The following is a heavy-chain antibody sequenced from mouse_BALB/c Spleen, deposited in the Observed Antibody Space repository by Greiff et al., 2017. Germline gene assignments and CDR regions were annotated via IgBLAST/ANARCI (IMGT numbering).Heavy chain of an antibody. CDR1: SYTFTDYA. CDR2: ISTYYGNT. CDR3: SRSPAYYGNHYPMDY. J-gene: IGHJ4*01. V-gene: IGHV1-67*01. Sequence: VQLQQSGPELVRPGVSVKISCKGSSYTFTDYAMHWVKQSHAKSLEWIGVISTYYGNTNYNQKFKGKATMTVDKSSSTAYMELARLTSEDSAVYYCSRSPAYYGNHYPMDYWGQGTSVTVSS. D-gene: IGHD2-10*01.